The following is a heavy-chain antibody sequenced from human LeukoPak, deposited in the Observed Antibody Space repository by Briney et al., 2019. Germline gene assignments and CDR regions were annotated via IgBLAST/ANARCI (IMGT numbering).Heavy chain of an antibody. CDR1: GFTFSSYA. J-gene: IGHJ4*02. CDR3: ARDKDGIYYFDY. D-gene: IGHD2-15*01. CDR2: ISYDGSNK. V-gene: IGHV3-30-3*01. Sequence: PGGSLRLSCAASGFTFSSYAMHWVRQAPGKGLEWVAVISYDGSNKHYADSVKGRFTISRDNSKNTLYLQMNSLRAEDTAVYYCARDKDGIYYFDYWGQGTLVTVSS.